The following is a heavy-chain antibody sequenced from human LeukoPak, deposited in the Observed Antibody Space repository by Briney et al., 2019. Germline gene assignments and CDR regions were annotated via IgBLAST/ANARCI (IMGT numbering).Heavy chain of an antibody. CDR1: GFTFSSYW. V-gene: IGHV3-74*01. Sequence: PGGSLRLSCAASGFTFSSYWMHWVRQAPGKGLVWVSCIDSDGSSTSYADSEKGRFTISRDNAKNTLYLQMNSLRAEDTAVYYCARDLGERDLNWSDPWGQGTLVTVSS. J-gene: IGHJ5*02. CDR2: IDSDGSST. CDR3: ARDLGERDLNWSDP. D-gene: IGHD3-16*01.